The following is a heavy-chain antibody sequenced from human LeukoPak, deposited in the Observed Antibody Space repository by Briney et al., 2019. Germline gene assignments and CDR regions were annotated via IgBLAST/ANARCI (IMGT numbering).Heavy chain of an antibody. CDR3: ARVGSYGSFDY. D-gene: IGHD5-18*01. CDR1: GVSISSYY. V-gene: IGHV4-59*01. CDR2: IYYSGST. J-gene: IGHJ4*02. Sequence: SETLSLTCTVSGVSISSYYWSWIRQPPGKGLEWIGYIYYSGSTNYNPSLKSRVTISVDTSENQFSLKLSSVTAADTAVYYCARVGSYGSFDYWGQGTLVTVSS.